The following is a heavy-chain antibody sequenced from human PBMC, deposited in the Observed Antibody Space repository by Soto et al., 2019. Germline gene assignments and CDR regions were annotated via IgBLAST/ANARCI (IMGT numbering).Heavy chain of an antibody. CDR3: VSQRTSVLTQAYFDY. Sequence: SLTCTVSGGSVSNSNYYWGWIRQSPGKGLEWIGSVYYRGRSYSKSSVKSRVTISVDTSKNQFSLNLNSVTASDTAVYYCVSQRTSVLTQAYFDYWGPGALVTVPQ. CDR2: VYYRGRS. CDR1: GGSVSNSNYY. D-gene: IGHD2-8*01. V-gene: IGHV4-39*01. J-gene: IGHJ4*02.